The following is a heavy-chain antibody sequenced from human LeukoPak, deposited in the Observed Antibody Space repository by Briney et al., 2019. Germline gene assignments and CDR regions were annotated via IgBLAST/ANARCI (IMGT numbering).Heavy chain of an antibody. CDR1: GGSISSSSYY. V-gene: IGHV4-39*01. CDR3: ARLVTGAYYFDY. J-gene: IGHJ4*02. Sequence: SETLSLTCTVSGGSISSSSYYWGWIRQPPGKGLEWIGSIYYSGSTYYNPSLKSRVTISVDTSKNQFSLKLSSVTAADTAVYYCARLVTGAYYFDYWGQGTLVTVSS. CDR2: IYYSGST. D-gene: IGHD2-8*02.